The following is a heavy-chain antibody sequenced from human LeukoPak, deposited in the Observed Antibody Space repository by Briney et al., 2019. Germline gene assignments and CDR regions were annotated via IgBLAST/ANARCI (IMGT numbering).Heavy chain of an antibody. CDR3: AKDSRVVRYFDWLSSIDYFDY. CDR2: ISGSGGST. Sequence: GRSLRLSCAASGFTFSSYAMSWVRQAPGKGLEWVSAISGSGGSTYYADSVKGRFTISRDNSKNTLYLQMNSLRAEDTAVYYCAKDSRVVRYFDWLSSIDYFDYWGQGTLVTVSS. V-gene: IGHV3-23*01. J-gene: IGHJ4*02. CDR1: GFTFSSYA. D-gene: IGHD3-9*01.